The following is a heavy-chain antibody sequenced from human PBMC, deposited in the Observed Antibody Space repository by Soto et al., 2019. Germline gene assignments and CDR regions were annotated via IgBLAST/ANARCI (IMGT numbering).Heavy chain of an antibody. J-gene: IGHJ5*02. CDR2: IYYSGST. V-gene: IGHV4-39*01. CDR3: ARSVFP. Sequence: ASGTPSLTRTVSGGSISSSSYYWGWIRQPPGKGLEWIGSIYYSGSTYYNPSLKSRVTISVDTSKNQFSLKLSSVTAADTAVYYCARSVFPWGQGTLVTVSS. CDR1: GGSISSSSYY.